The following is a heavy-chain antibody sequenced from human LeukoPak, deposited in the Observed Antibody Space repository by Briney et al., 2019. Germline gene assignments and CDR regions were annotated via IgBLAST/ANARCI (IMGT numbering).Heavy chain of an antibody. D-gene: IGHD6-19*01. Sequence: SETLSLTCTVSGGSISSSSYYWGWIRQPPGKGLEWIGSIYYSGSTYYNPSLKSRVTISVDTSKNQFSLKLSSVTAADMAVYYCARDPIAVAGIDNWFDPWGQGTLVTVSS. V-gene: IGHV4-39*07. CDR3: ARDPIAVAGIDNWFDP. CDR2: IYYSGST. J-gene: IGHJ5*02. CDR1: GGSISSSSYY.